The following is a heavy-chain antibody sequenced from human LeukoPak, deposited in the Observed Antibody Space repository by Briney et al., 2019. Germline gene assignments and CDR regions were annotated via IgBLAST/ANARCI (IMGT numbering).Heavy chain of an antibody. D-gene: IGHD5-12*01. CDR1: GFTFDDYA. J-gene: IGHJ4*02. CDR3: AEGRDGYNGYFDY. CDR2: ISWNSGSI. Sequence: GGSLRLSCAASGFTFDDYAMPWVRQAPGKGLEWVSGISWNSGSIGYADSVKGRLTISRDNAKNSLYLQMNSLRAEDTALYYCAEGRDGYNGYFDYWGQGTLVTVSS. V-gene: IGHV3-9*01.